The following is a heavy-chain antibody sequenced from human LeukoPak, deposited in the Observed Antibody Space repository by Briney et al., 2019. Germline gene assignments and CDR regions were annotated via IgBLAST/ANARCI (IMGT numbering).Heavy chain of an antibody. CDR2: IKSKTDGGTT. CDR3: TTGPVTGGNSRVGDYYYYGMDV. J-gene: IGHJ6*02. Sequence: PGGSLRLSCAASGFTFSNAWMSWVRQAPGKGLEWVGRIKSKTDGGTTDYAAPVKGRFTISRDDSKNTLYLQMNSLKTEDTAVYYCTTGPVTGGNSRVGDYYYYGMDVWGQGTTVTVSS. V-gene: IGHV3-15*01. D-gene: IGHD4-23*01. CDR1: GFTFSNAW.